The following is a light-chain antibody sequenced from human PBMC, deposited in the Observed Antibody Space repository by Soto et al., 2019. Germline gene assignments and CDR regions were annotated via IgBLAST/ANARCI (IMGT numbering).Light chain of an antibody. V-gene: IGLV1-44*01. CDR3: TTWDDSLNVYF. Sequence: QSVLTQPPSASGTPGQRVTLSCSGSSSNVGSNTVNWYQQLPGTAPKLLIHSDNHRPSGVPDRFSGSKSGTSASLAISGLQSEDEADYYCTTWDDSLNVYFFGTGTKVTVL. J-gene: IGLJ1*01. CDR1: SSNVGSNT. CDR2: SDN.